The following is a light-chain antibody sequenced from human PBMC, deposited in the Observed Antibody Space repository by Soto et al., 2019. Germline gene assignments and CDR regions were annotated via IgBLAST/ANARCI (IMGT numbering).Light chain of an antibody. V-gene: IGLV1-47*01. CDR1: SSNIGSNY. CDR3: ATWDDRLSVVI. CDR2: RNS. J-gene: IGLJ2*01. Sequence: QLVLTQPPSASETPGQRVTISCSGSSSNIGSNYVYWYQQLPGTAPKLLIYRNSQRPSGVPDRFSGSKSGTSASLAISGLRSDDEGDYYCATWDDRLSVVIFGGGTKLTVL.